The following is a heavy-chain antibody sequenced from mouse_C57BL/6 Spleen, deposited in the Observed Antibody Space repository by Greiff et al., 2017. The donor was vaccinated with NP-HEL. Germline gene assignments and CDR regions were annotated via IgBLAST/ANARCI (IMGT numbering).Heavy chain of an antibody. D-gene: IGHD2-5*01. CDR2: IRNKANGYTT. CDR3: ARSHSNYFDY. CDR1: GFTFTDYY. V-gene: IGHV7-3*01. J-gene: IGHJ2*01. Sequence: EVNVVESGGGLVQPGGSLSLSCAASGFTFTDYYMSWVRQPPGKALEWLGFIRNKANGYTTEYSASVKGRFTISRDNSQSILYLQMNALRAEDSATYYCARSHSNYFDYWGQGTTLTVSS.